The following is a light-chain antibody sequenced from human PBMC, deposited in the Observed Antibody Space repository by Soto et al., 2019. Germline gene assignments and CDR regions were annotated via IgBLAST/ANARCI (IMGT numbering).Light chain of an antibody. J-gene: IGKJ4*01. V-gene: IGKV3-11*01. Sequence: EIVLTQSPATLSLSPGERATLSCRASQSVGTYFAWYQQKPGQAPRLLIYDSSNRATGIPARFSGSGSGTDFTFTIGSLEPEDFAVYYCQQRSDWPSTFGGGTKVEIK. CDR1: QSVGTY. CDR3: QQRSDWPST. CDR2: DSS.